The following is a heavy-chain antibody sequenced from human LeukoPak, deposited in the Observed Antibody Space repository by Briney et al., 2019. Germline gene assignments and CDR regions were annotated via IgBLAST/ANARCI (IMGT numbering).Heavy chain of an antibody. CDR3: ARLSIVGATGSYYYYGMDV. Sequence: GESLKISCKGSGYRFIDYWISWVRQMPGKGLEWMGRIDPSDSYTNYSPSFQGHVTISADKSISTAYLQWSSLKASDTAMYYCARLSIVGATGSYYYYGMDVWGQGTTVTVSS. J-gene: IGHJ6*02. CDR2: IDPSDSYT. V-gene: IGHV5-10-1*01. D-gene: IGHD1-26*01. CDR1: GYRFIDYW.